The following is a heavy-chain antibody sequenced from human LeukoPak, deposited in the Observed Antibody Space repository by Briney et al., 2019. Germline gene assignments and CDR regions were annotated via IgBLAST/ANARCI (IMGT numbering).Heavy chain of an antibody. CDR3: ARGLTGIAARLTRFYYFDY. D-gene: IGHD6-6*01. V-gene: IGHV4-34*01. J-gene: IGHJ4*02. CDR1: GGSFSGYY. Sequence: SETLSLTCAVYGGSFSGYYWSWIRQPPGKGLEWIGEINHSGSTNYNPSLKSRVTISVDTSKNQFSLKLSSVTAADTAVYYCARGLTGIAARLTRFYYFDYWGQGTLVTVSS. CDR2: INHSGST.